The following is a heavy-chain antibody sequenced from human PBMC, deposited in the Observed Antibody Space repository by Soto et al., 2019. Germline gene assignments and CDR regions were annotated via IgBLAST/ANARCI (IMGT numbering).Heavy chain of an antibody. D-gene: IGHD2-2*02. CDR2: FDPEDGET. Sequence: ASVKVSCKVSGYTLTELSMHWVRQAPGKGLEWMGGFDPEDGETIYAQKFQGRVTMTEDTSTDTAYMELSSLRSEDTAVYYCATVDPGYCSSNSCYKPYYYYYGMDVWCQGTTVTVS. V-gene: IGHV1-24*01. CDR3: ATVDPGYCSSNSCYKPYYYYYGMDV. J-gene: IGHJ6*02. CDR1: GYTLTELS.